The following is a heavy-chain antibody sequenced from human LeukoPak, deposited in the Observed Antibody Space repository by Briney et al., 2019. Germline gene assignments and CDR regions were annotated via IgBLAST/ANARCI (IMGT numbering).Heavy chain of an antibody. Sequence: GGSLRLSCAASGFTFSSYGMHWVRQAPGKGLEWVAFIRYDGSNKYYADSVKGRFTISRDNPKNTLYLQMNSLRAEDTAVYYCAKTSPYYYDSSGYYDFDYWGQGTLVTVSS. CDR2: IRYDGSNK. V-gene: IGHV3-30*02. CDR3: AKTSPYYYDSSGYYDFDY. J-gene: IGHJ4*02. CDR1: GFTFSSYG. D-gene: IGHD3-22*01.